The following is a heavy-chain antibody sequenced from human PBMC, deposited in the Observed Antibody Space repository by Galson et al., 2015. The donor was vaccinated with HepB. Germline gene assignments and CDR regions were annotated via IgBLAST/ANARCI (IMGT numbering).Heavy chain of an antibody. D-gene: IGHD3-3*01. Sequence: SVKVSCKASGYTFAGYYLHWVRQAPGQGLEWMGWINPNNGGTNYAQTFQGRVTMTRDTSISTVYMELSRLRSDDTAVYYCARDANPRTIYYYYYYLDVWGKGTPVTVSS. CDR1: GYTFAGYY. V-gene: IGHV1-2*02. J-gene: IGHJ6*03. CDR3: ARDANPRTIYYYYYYLDV. CDR2: INPNNGGT.